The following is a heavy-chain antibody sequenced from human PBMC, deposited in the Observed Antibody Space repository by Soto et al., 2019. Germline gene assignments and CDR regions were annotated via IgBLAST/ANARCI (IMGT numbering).Heavy chain of an antibody. CDR2: IYSSGST. CDR3: ARFVRSCSGTTCYTRADV. CDR1: GGSVSSDTHY. J-gene: IGHJ6*02. Sequence: SETLSLTCTVSGGSVSSDTHYWSWIRQPPGKRLEWIGSIYSSGSTNYNPSLKSRVTMSVDTSKNQFSLKLRSVIVADTAVYHCARFVRSCSGTTCYTRADVWGQGTTVTVSS. D-gene: IGHD2-2*02. V-gene: IGHV4-61*01.